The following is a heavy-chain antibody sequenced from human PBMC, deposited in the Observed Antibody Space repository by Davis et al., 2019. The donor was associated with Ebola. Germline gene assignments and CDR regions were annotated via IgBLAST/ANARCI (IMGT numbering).Heavy chain of an antibody. D-gene: IGHD6-13*01. CDR3: ARYPGMAAAGTGYYYGMDV. J-gene: IGHJ6*02. Sequence: ESLKISCTVPGGSISSSSYYWGWIRQPPGKGLEWIGTIYYSGSTYYNPPLKSRVTISVDTSKNQVSLKLSSVTAADTAVYYCARYPGMAAAGTGYYYGMDVWGQGTTVTVSS. CDR1: GGSISSSSYY. CDR2: IYYSGST. V-gene: IGHV4-39*01.